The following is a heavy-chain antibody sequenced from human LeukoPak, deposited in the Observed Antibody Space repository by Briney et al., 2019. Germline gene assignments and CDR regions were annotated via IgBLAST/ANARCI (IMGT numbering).Heavy chain of an antibody. V-gene: IGHV3-23*01. J-gene: IGHJ4*02. Sequence: GGSLRLSCAASGFTFSSYAMSWVRQAPGKGLEWVSAISGSGGSTYYADSVKGRFTISRDNSKNTLYLQMNSLRAEDTAVYYCARGSMADIVGATTFDYWGQGTLVTVSS. CDR2: ISGSGGST. D-gene: IGHD1-26*01. CDR3: ARGSMADIVGATTFDY. CDR1: GFTFSSYA.